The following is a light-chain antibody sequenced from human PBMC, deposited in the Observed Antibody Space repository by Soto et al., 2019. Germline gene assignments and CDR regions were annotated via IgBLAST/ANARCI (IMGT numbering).Light chain of an antibody. CDR2: STN. V-gene: IGLV8-61*01. Sequence: QTVVTQEPSCSVSPGGTVTLTCGFRSGSVSTSYYPSWYQQTPGQAPRTLIYSTNIRSSGVPDRFSGSILGNKAALTITGAQADDESDYYCVLYMGSGIWVFGGGTKLTVL. CDR3: VLYMGSGIWV. J-gene: IGLJ3*02. CDR1: SGSVSTSYY.